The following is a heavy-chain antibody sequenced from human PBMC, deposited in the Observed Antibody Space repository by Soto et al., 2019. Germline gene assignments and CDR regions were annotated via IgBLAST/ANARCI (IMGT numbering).Heavy chain of an antibody. CDR3: AKGTVETPRLIDL. V-gene: IGHV3-21*01. CDR2: LSSRSRFI. J-gene: IGHJ4*01. D-gene: IGHD4-17*01. CDR1: GFSFSDCS. Sequence: EVQLVESGGGLVKPGGSLRLSCAASGFSFSDCSMNWVRQAPGKGLAWVSSLSSRSRFIYYADSVKGRFTISRDDAKNSLYLQMNSLRAEDTAVYYCAKGTVETPRLIDLWGQGTLVTVSS.